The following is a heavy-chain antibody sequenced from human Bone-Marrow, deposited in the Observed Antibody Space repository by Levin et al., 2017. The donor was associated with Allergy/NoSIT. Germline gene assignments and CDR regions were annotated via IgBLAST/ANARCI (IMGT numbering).Heavy chain of an antibody. CDR2: VYHNGDT. J-gene: IGHJ5*02. CDR1: GGSISGSSNY. CDR3: ARDSGTYSSWFDP. D-gene: IGHD1-26*01. V-gene: IGHV4-39*07. Sequence: GSLRLSCTVAGGSISGSSNYWGWLRQPPGKGLEWIGGVYHNGDTFYNPSLESRVTISVDTSKNQFSLRLTSVTAADTAVYFCARDSGTYSSWFDPWGQGTLVSVSS.